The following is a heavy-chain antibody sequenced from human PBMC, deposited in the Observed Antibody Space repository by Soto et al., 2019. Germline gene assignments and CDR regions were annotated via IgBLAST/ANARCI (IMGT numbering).Heavy chain of an antibody. CDR3: ARGGNRYSNVSAGVGGFDY. V-gene: IGHV4-59*01. CDR1: XXSISSSY. CDR2: VYHTGAT. D-gene: IGHD5-12*01. Sequence: TXXXTCTVXXXSISSSYXXXIRQSPERGLEWIACVYHTGATNYNPSLKSRVTLSLDTSKGQXPLNLTSLTTADTAVYFCARGGNRYSNVSAGVGGFDYWGQGSLVTVS. J-gene: IGHJ4*02.